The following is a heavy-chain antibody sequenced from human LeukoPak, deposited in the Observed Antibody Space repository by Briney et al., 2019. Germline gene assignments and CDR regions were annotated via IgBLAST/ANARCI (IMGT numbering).Heavy chain of an antibody. CDR3: AAKDGYSYGKFDY. J-gene: IGHJ4*02. V-gene: IGHV1-69*06. Sequence: EASVKVSCKASGGTFSSYAISWVRQAPGQGLEWMGGIIPIFGTANYAQKFQGRVTITADKSTSTAYMELSSLRSEDTAVYYCAAKDGYSYGKFDYWGQGTLVTVSS. D-gene: IGHD5-18*01. CDR2: IIPIFGTA. CDR1: GGTFSSYA.